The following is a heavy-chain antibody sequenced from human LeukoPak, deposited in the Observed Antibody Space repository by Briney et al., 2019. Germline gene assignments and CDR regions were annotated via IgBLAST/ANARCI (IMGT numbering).Heavy chain of an antibody. Sequence: GGSLRLSCEGSGFTFNNYWMIWVRQAPGKGLEWVAAINQHGSDKYYVDSVKGRFTISRDNAKNSLYLQMNSLRAEDTAVYYCARDRAYGDHFDYWGQGTLVTVSS. CDR2: INQHGSDK. J-gene: IGHJ4*02. CDR1: GFTFNNYW. D-gene: IGHD4-17*01. CDR3: ARDRAYGDHFDY. V-gene: IGHV3-7*01.